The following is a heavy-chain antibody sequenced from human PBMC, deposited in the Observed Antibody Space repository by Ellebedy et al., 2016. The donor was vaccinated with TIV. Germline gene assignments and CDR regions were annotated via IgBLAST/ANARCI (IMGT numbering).Heavy chain of an antibody. D-gene: IGHD6-19*01. CDR3: ARAGIAVAGAFNP. Sequence: SVKVSXKASGGTFSSYAISWVRQAPGQGLEWMGGIIPIFGTANYAQKFQGRVTITADESTSTAYMELSSLRSEDTAVYYCARAGIAVAGAFNPWGQGTLVTVSS. J-gene: IGHJ5*02. V-gene: IGHV1-69*13. CDR2: IIPIFGTA. CDR1: GGTFSSYA.